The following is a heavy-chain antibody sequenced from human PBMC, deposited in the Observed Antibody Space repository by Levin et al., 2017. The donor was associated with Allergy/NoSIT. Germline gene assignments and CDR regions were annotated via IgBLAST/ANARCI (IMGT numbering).Heavy chain of an antibody. CDR1: GFTFSSYG. CDR3: AREGIVGATSPSYYYGMDV. Sequence: GGSLRLSCAASGFTFSSYGMHWVRQAPGKGLEWVAVIWYDGSNKYYADSVKGRFTISRDNSKNTLYLQMNSLRAEDTAVYYCAREGIVGATSPSYYYGMDVWGQGTTVTVSS. V-gene: IGHV3-33*01. D-gene: IGHD1-26*01. J-gene: IGHJ6*02. CDR2: IWYDGSNK.